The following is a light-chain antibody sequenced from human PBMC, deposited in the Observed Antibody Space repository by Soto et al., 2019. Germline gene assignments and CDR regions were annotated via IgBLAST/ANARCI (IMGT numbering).Light chain of an antibody. V-gene: IGLV1-47*01. CDR3: AAWDDSLSGWV. J-gene: IGLJ3*02. Sequence: QSVLTQPPSASGTPGQRVTISCSGSSSNIGSNYVYWYQQLPGTAPKLLIYRNNQRPSGVPDRFSGSKSGTSASLAIIGLRSEDEDDYYCAAWDDSLSGWVFGGGTKLTVL. CDR2: RNN. CDR1: SSNIGSNY.